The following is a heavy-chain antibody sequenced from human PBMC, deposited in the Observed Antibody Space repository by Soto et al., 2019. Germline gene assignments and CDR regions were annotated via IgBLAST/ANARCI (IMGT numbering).Heavy chain of an antibody. D-gene: IGHD3-22*01. CDR2: ISSNGGST. V-gene: IGHV3-64D*06. CDR1: GFTFSSDS. CDR3: ARVVYYDNSAYGL. J-gene: IGHJ3*01. Sequence: PGGSLRLSCSASGFTFSSDSMHWVRQAPGKGLEYVSAISSNGGSTYYADSVKGRFTISRDNSKNTLYLQMSSLRAEDTAVYYCARVVYYDNSAYGLWGQGTMVTVSS.